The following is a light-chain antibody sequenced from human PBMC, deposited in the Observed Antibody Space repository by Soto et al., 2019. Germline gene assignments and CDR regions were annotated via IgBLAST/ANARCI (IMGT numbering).Light chain of an antibody. CDR2: RAS. V-gene: IGKV3-15*01. CDR3: LQYHNLWA. J-gene: IGKJ1*01. Sequence: IVMTQSPATVSVSPGESATLSCRASQNIYYNVAWYQQRPGQAPRLLIYRASTRAPGVPARFSGSGSGTEFTLTISSLQPEDFTVYSCLQYHNLWAFGQGTKVDIK. CDR1: QNIYYN.